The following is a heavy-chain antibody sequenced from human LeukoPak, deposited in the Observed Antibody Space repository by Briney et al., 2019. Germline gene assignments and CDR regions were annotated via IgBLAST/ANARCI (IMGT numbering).Heavy chain of an antibody. CDR1: GGSISSYY. CDR3: ASEDYYDSSGYSFDY. D-gene: IGHD3-22*01. Sequence: SETLSLTCTVSGGSISSYYWSWIRQPAGKGLEWIGRIYTSGSTNYNPSLKSRVTMSVDTSKNQFSLKLSSVTAADTAVYYCASEDYYDSSGYSFDYWGQGTLVTVSS. V-gene: IGHV4-4*07. J-gene: IGHJ4*02. CDR2: IYTSGST.